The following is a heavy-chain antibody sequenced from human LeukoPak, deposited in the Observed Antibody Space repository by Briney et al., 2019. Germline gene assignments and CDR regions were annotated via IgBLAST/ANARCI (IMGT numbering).Heavy chain of an antibody. J-gene: IGHJ6*03. CDR2: ISSTGGTT. V-gene: IGHV3-23*01. D-gene: IGHD2-15*01. CDR1: GITFSSYG. CDR3: AKNGDRGAYCTGGTCYPYFYYYMDV. Sequence: GGSLRLSCAASGITFSSYGMSWVRQAPGKGLEWVSSISSTGGTTYYADSVKGRFTISGDNSKNTLYLQMNSLRAEDTAIYYCAKNGDRGAYCTGGTCYPYFYYYMDVWGKGTTVTI.